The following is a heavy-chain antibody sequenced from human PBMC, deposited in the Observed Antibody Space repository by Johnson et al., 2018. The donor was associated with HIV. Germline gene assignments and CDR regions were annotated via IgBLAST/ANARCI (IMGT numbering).Heavy chain of an antibody. V-gene: IGHV3-30-3*01. CDR1: GFTFNRYG. CDR3: TRDWGEDGYTWGLAFDI. J-gene: IGHJ3*02. D-gene: IGHD5-24*01. Sequence: QVQLVASGGGVVQPGRSLRLACVASGFTFNRYGLHWVRQAPGKGLEYVAVISKDGDNEYYADSVKGRFTVSRDPSKNTLNLQMNSLRPEDTGVYYCTRDWGEDGYTWGLAFDIWGQGRMVTVSS. CDR2: ISKDGDNE.